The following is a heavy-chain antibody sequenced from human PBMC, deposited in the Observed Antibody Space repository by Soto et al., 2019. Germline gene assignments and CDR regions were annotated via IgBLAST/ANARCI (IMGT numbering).Heavy chain of an antibody. V-gene: IGHV3-33*01. J-gene: IGHJ4*02. CDR3: ARADCGGQCPCDY. CDR1: GFTFGTYG. Sequence: PGGSLRLSCAASGFTFGTYGMHWVRQAPGKGLEWVAGIWYDGSVKTYADSVKGRFSISRDNSQNTLYLQMNTLSAEDTAAYYCARADCGGQCPCDYWGQGTLVTVSS. D-gene: IGHD2-21*01. CDR2: IWYDGSVK.